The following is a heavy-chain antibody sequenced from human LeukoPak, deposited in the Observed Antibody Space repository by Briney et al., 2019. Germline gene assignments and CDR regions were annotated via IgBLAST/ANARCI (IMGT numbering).Heavy chain of an antibody. J-gene: IGHJ4*02. CDR2: ISWNSGSI. D-gene: IGHD1-26*01. Sequence: GGSLRLSCAASGFTFDDYAMHWVRQAPGKGLEWVSGISWNSGSIGYADPVKGRLTISRDNAKNSLYLQMNSLRAEDMALYYCAKGDHGSYYPNFDYWGQGTLVTVSS. V-gene: IGHV3-9*03. CDR3: AKGDHGSYYPNFDY. CDR1: GFTFDDYA.